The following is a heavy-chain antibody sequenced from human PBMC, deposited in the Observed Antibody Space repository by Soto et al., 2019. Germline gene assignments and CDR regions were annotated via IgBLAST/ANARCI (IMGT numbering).Heavy chain of an antibody. Sequence: VQLVESGGGLVQPGESLRLSCAASGFTFSSFNMHWVRQAPGKGLEWVSYISASSTTVYYADSVKGRFTISRDNAKHSLYLQMNSLRDEDTAVYYCARIYRRDGNKYADYWGQGTLVTVSS. CDR1: GFTFSSFN. V-gene: IGHV3-48*02. J-gene: IGHJ4*02. D-gene: IGHD3-16*02. CDR2: ISASSTTV. CDR3: ARIYRRDGNKYADY.